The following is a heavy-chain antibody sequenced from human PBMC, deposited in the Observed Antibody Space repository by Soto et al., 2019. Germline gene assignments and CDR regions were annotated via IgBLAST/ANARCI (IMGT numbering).Heavy chain of an antibody. J-gene: IGHJ5*02. CDR3: ARGVIAVAGTWFDP. V-gene: IGHV1-69*05. CDR1: GGTFGSYA. D-gene: IGHD6-19*01. CDR2: IIAGFGKT. Sequence: VASVKVSCKASGGTFGSYAISWVRQAPGQGLEWMGGIIAGFGKTNYAQKFQGRVTITRDTSASTAYMELSSLRSEDTAVYYCARGVIAVAGTWFDPWGQGTLVTVSS.